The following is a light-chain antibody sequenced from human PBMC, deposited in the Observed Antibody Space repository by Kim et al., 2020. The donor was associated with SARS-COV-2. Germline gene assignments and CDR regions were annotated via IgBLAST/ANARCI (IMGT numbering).Light chain of an antibody. J-gene: IGLJ3*02. V-gene: IGLV1-40*01. CDR3: QSYDSSLSGWV. CDR1: SSNIGAGYD. Sequence: QSVLTQPPSVSGAPGQRVTISCTGSSSNIGAGYDVHWYQQHPGTAPKVLIYGNSNRPSGVPDRFSGSKSGTSASLAITGLQAEDEADYYCQSYDSSLSGWVFGGGTQLTVL. CDR2: GNS.